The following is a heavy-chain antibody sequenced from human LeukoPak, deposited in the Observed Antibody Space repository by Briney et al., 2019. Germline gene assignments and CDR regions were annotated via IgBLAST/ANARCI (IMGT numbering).Heavy chain of an antibody. CDR2: IYPGDSDT. V-gene: IGHV5-51*01. J-gene: IGHJ4*02. D-gene: IGHD1-26*01. CDR3: ARPKGHSGSYSFDY. CDR1: GYIFTSYW. Sequence: GEALKISCKGSGYIFTSYWIGRGRHMPGKGLEGMGMIYPGDSDTRYSPSFQGQVTISADKSISTAYLQWSSLTASDTAMYYCARPKGHSGSYSFDYWGQGTLVTVSS.